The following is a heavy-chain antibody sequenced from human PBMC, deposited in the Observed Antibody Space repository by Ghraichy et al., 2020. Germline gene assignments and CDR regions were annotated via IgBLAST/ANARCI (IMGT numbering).Heavy chain of an antibody. D-gene: IGHD5-12*01. Sequence: SETLSLTCAVYGGSFSGYHWTWIRQPPGKGLEWIGETHHTGSTYFNPSLEGRVTISVDTSKNQFSLNLNSVTAADTAVYYCARGSAPAWPPPHYCGQGTLVTVPS. CDR1: GGSFSGYH. CDR3: ARGSAPAWPPPHY. V-gene: IGHV4-34*01. J-gene: IGHJ4*02. CDR2: THHTGST.